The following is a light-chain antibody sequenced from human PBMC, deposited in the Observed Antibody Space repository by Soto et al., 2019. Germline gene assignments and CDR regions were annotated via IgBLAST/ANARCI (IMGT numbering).Light chain of an antibody. CDR3: HQYNDWPPIT. Sequence: EIVMTQSPATLSVSPGERATLSCRASQSVSINLAWYQQKPGQAPRLLIYRASTRATGIPARFSGSGSGTEFTLTISSLQSEDSAVYYCHQYNDWPPITFGQGTRLEIK. CDR1: QSVSIN. V-gene: IGKV3-15*01. J-gene: IGKJ5*01. CDR2: RAS.